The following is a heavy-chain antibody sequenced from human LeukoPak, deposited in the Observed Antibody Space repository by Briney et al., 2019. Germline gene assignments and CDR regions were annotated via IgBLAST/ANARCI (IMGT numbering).Heavy chain of an antibody. CDR3: ARSLYNWNYRYYFDY. D-gene: IGHD1-7*01. V-gene: IGHV3-30-3*01. Sequence: GGSLRLSCAASGFTFSSYAMHWVRQAPGKGLEWVAVISYDGSNKYYAGSVKGRFTISRDNSKNTLYLQMNSLRAEDTAVYYCARSLYNWNYRYYFDYWGQGTLVTVSS. CDR1: GFTFSSYA. J-gene: IGHJ4*02. CDR2: ISYDGSNK.